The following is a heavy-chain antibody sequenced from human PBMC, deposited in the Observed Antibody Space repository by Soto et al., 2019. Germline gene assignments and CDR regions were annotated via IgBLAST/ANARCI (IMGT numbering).Heavy chain of an antibody. CDR1: GGTFSSYA. J-gene: IGHJ6*02. D-gene: IGHD3-16*01. Sequence: GASVKVSCKASGGTFSSYAISWVRQAPGQGLEWMGGIIPIFGTANYAQKFQGRVTITADESTSTAYMELSSLRSEDTAVYYCARTIMTWGLPYYYYGMDVWGQGTTVTVSS. CDR2: IIPIFGTA. CDR3: ARTIMTWGLPYYYYGMDV. V-gene: IGHV1-69*13.